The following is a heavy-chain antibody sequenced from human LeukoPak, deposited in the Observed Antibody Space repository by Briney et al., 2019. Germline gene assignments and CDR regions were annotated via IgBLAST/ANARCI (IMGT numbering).Heavy chain of an antibody. V-gene: IGHV1-46*01. J-gene: IGHJ4*02. CDR1: GYTFTSYY. D-gene: IGHD3-16*01. CDR2: INPSGGST. CDR3: ARDLRRVGGTKGLIY. Sequence: GASVKVSCKASGYTFTSYYMHWVRQAPGQGLEWMGIINPSGGSTSYAQKFQGRVTMTGDTSTSTVYMELSSLRSEDTAVYYCARDLRRVGGTKGLIYWGQGTLVTVSS.